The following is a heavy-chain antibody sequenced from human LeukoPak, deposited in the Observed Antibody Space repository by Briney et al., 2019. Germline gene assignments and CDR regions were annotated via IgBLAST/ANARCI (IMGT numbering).Heavy chain of an antibody. V-gene: IGHV3-23*01. Sequence: GGSLRLSCAASGFTFSSYAMSWVRQAPGKGLEWVSGISGSGGTTYYADSVKGRFTTSRDNSKNTLYVQMNSLRDEDTATYYCAKDRNPHRVAGANLLDYWGQGTLVIVSS. CDR1: GFTFSSYA. J-gene: IGHJ4*02. CDR3: AKDRNPHRVAGANLLDY. D-gene: IGHD6-19*01. CDR2: ISGSGGTT.